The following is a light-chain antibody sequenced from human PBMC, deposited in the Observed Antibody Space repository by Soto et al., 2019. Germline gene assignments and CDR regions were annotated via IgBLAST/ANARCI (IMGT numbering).Light chain of an antibody. CDR1: QSVSTN. CDR3: QQYSSSPS. Sequence: EIVMTQSPTTLSVSPGERATLSCRASQSVSTNLAWYQQKPGQVPSLLIYGASTRASGISARFSGSGSGTEFTLTIGSLQSEDFAVYYCQQYSSSPSFGQGTRLE. V-gene: IGKV3-15*01. CDR2: GAS. J-gene: IGKJ5*01.